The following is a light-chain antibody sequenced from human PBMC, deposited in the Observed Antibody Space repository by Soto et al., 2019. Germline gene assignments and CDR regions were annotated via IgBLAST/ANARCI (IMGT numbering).Light chain of an antibody. Sequence: DIVMTQSPDSLAVSLGERATINCKSSQSVLYSSDNKTYLAWYQQKPGQSPRLLIYWASTRESGVPDRVSGSGSGTDFTLTVSSLQAEDVAIYDCQQDYARPFTFGPGTKV. V-gene: IGKV4-1*01. CDR3: QQDYARPFT. J-gene: IGKJ3*01. CDR1: QSVLYSSDNKTY. CDR2: WAS.